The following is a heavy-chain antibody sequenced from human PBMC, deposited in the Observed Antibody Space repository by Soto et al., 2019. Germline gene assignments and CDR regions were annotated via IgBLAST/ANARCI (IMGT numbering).Heavy chain of an antibody. CDR1: GGSISSGDYY. CDR3: ARGGASYYDFWSGYYEIDY. D-gene: IGHD3-3*01. Sequence: SETLSLTCTVSGGSISSGDYYWSWIRQPPGKGLEWIGYIYYSGSTYYNPSLKSRVTISVDTSKNQFSLKLSSVTAADTAVYYCARGGASYYDFWSGYYEIDYWGQGTLVTVST. V-gene: IGHV4-30-4*01. J-gene: IGHJ4*02. CDR2: IYYSGST.